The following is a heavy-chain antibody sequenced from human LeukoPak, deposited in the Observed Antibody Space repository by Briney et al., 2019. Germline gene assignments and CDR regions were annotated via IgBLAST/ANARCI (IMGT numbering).Heavy chain of an antibody. J-gene: IGHJ6*02. CDR3: AGVQSSWYGEWVAYYYYGMDV. CDR2: IYYSGST. CDR1: GGSISSYY. V-gene: IGHV4-59*01. Sequence: PETLSLTCTVSGGSISSYYWSWIRQPPGKGLEWIGYIYYSGSTNYNPSLKSRVTISVDTSKNQFSLKLSSVTAADTAVYYCAGVQSSWYGEWVAYYYYGMDVWGQGTTVTVSS. D-gene: IGHD6-13*01.